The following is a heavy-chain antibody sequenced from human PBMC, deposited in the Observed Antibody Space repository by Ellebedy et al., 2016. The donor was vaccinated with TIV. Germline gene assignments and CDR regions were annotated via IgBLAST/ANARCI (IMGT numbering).Heavy chain of an antibody. CDR2: IVVGNGDT. Sequence: AASVKVSCKAAGFTFTSSAVPWVRQARGQRLEWIGLIVVGNGDTIYAQKFQERVTITRDMSTSTAYMELSSLRSEDTAVYYCAAGDFDSWGQGTLVTVSS. CDR1: GFTFTSSA. CDR3: AAGDFDS. V-gene: IGHV1-58*01. J-gene: IGHJ4*02.